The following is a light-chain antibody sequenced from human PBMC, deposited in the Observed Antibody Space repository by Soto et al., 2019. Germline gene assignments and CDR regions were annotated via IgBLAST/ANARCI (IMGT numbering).Light chain of an antibody. Sequence: DIQLTQSPSTLCASVGDRVTITCRASQSVTDWLAWYQQKPGKATKLLIYDASSLQSGVPSRFSGSGSGTEFSLTISSLQPDDFATYYCQQYYRSCTFGQGTKVEIK. CDR2: DAS. CDR3: QQYYRSCT. CDR1: QSVTDW. V-gene: IGKV1-5*01. J-gene: IGKJ2*02.